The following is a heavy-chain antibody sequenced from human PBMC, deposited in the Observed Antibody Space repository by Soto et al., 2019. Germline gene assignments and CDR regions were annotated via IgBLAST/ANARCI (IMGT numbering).Heavy chain of an antibody. CDR2: VFYSGST. Sequence: QVQLQESGPGLVKPTETLSLTCTVSGGSMKNYYWSWIRQPPGKGLEWIGHVFYSGSTKYNPSLKSRVTISVDTSKNLFSLRLNSVTAADTAVYYCAMTVTTFYNWFDPWGQGTLVTVSS. V-gene: IGHV4-59*08. CDR3: AMTVTTFYNWFDP. CDR1: GGSMKNYY. D-gene: IGHD1-7*01. J-gene: IGHJ5*02.